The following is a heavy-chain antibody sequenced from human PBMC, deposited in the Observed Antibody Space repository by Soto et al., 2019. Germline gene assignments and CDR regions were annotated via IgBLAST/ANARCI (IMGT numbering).Heavy chain of an antibody. Sequence: GGSLRLSCAASGFTFSNAWMSWVRQAPGKGLEWVGRIKSKTDGGTTDYAAPVKGRFTISRDDSKNTLYLQMNSLKTEDTAVYYCTTEGDYYDSSGMSHYYGMDVWGQGTTVTVSS. CDR1: GFTFSNAW. D-gene: IGHD3-22*01. V-gene: IGHV3-15*01. CDR3: TTEGDYYDSSGMSHYYGMDV. CDR2: IKSKTDGGTT. J-gene: IGHJ6*02.